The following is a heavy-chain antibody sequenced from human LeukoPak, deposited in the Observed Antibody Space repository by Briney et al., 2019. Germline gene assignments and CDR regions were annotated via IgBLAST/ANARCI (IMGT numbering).Heavy chain of an antibody. J-gene: IGHJ4*02. CDR1: GGSISSGGYH. CDR3: ARVECISGACSSFDY. V-gene: IGHV4-31*03. D-gene: IGHD2-8*01. CDR2: IYYSGST. Sequence: PSQTLSLTCTVSGGSISSGGYHWSWIRQHPGKGLEWIGNIYYSGSTDYNPSLKSRVTISVDTSKNQFSLKLSSVTAADTAVYYCARVECISGACSSFDYWGQGALVTVSS.